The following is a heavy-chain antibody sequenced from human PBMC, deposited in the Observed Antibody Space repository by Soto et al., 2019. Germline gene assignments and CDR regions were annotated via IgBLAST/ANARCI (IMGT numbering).Heavy chain of an antibody. CDR1: GFSFSSFA. CDR2: ISGSADST. D-gene: IGHD2-8*01. Sequence: EVQLLESGGGFIHPGGSLRLSCAASGFSFSSFAMNWVRQAPGKGLEWVSIISGSADSTFYADSVKGRFTISRDNSKSTLYQQINRLRAEDTAVYYCAKTMGAMIYAISVYGMDVWGQGTTVTVSS. V-gene: IGHV3-23*01. CDR3: AKTMGAMIYAISVYGMDV. J-gene: IGHJ6*02.